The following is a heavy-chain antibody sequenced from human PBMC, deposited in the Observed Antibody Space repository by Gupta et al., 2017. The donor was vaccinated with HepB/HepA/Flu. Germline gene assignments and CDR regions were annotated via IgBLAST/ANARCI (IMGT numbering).Heavy chain of an antibody. Sequence: QVQLQESGPGLVKPSDTLSLTCTVSGDSIGTYSWSWIRQPPGKGLEYIGCISSSGYTNYNPSLKSRVTMSVDTSRNHFSLSLKSVTAADTAVYYCARWHQGSPWGHGTLVTVSS. CDR2: ISSSGYT. D-gene: IGHD2-2*01. J-gene: IGHJ5*02. CDR3: ARWHQGSP. V-gene: IGHV4-59*07. CDR1: GDSIGTYS.